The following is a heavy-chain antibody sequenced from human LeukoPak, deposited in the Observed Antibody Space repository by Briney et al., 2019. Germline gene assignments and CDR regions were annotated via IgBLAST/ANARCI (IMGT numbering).Heavy chain of an antibody. D-gene: IGHD3-10*01. CDR2: LYSGGDT. Sequence: GGSLRLSCAASGFTVSSNFMSWVRQAPGKGLEWVSVLYSGGDTYYADSVRGRFTISRDNSKNTLYLQMNSLSAEDTAVYYRARTSGSYLYFYFWGQGTLVTVSS. V-gene: IGHV3-53*01. J-gene: IGHJ4*02. CDR1: GFTVSSNF. CDR3: ARTSGSYLYFYF.